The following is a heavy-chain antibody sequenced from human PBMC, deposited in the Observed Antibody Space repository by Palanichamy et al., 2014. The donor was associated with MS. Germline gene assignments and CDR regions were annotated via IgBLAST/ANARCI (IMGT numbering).Heavy chain of an antibody. J-gene: IGHJ4*02. CDR3: ARRGSYGYDY. D-gene: IGHD5-18*01. Sequence: QVQLVQSGAEVKKSGASVKVSCKTSGYTFTGYHIHWVRQAPGQGLEWMGWIDRYSDGTNYAQKFEGRVTMTRDTSISTAYMELSTLRSDDTAVYYCARRGSYGYDYWGQGTLVTVSS. CDR2: IDRYSDGT. V-gene: IGHV1-2*02. CDR1: GYTFTGYH.